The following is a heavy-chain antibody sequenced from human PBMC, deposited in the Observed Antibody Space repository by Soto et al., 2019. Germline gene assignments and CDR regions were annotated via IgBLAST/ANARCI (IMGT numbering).Heavy chain of an antibody. CDR3: AIQVGCNNWFDP. CDR1: VYRLHRYW. Sequence: GESLTISYTCTVYRLHRYWLRWVRQMPGKGLEWMGRIDPSDSYTNYSPSFQGHVTISADKSISTAYLQWSSLKASDTAIYYCAIQVGCNNWFDPGGKGTPGTLAP. CDR2: IDPSDSYT. J-gene: IGHJ5*02. V-gene: IGHV5-10-1*01. D-gene: IGHD6-19*01.